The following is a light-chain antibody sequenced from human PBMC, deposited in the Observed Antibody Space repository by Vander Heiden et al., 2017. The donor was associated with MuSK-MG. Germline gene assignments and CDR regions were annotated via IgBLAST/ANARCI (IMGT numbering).Light chain of an antibody. CDR2: DVN. CDR1: SSDIGSYNY. J-gene: IGLJ2*01. V-gene: IGLV2-14*03. Sequence: QSALTQPASVSGSPGRSITLSCIGSSSDIGSYNYVSWYQQHPGNAPKLMSYDVNNRPSGVSDRFSGSKSGNTAFPTISGLQAEDESDYDCSSYTTTRTVLFGGGTKLTVL. CDR3: SSYTTTRTVL.